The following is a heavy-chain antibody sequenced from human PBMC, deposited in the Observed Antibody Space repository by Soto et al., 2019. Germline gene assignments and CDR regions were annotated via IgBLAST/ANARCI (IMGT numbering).Heavy chain of an antibody. CDR2: IYYSGST. V-gene: IGHV4-31*03. J-gene: IGHJ3*02. Sequence: SETLSLTCTVSGGSISSGGYYWSWIRQHPGKGLEWIGYIYYSGSTYYNPSLKSRVTISVDTSKNQFSLKLSSVTAADTAVYYCARPVRGYARIVLMVYAIRGAFDIWGQGTMVTVSS. CDR1: GGSISSGGYY. CDR3: ARPVRGYARIVLMVYAIRGAFDI. D-gene: IGHD2-8*01.